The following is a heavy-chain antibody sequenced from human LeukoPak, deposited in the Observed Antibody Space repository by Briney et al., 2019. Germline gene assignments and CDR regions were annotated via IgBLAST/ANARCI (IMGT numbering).Heavy chain of an antibody. J-gene: IGHJ5*02. Sequence: SETLSLTCTVSGGSISSYYWSWIRQPPGKGPEWIGYIYYSGSTNYNPSLKSRVTISVDTSKNQFSLKLSSVTAADTAVYYCARDANDWFDPWGQGTLVTVSS. V-gene: IGHV4-59*01. CDR2: IYYSGST. CDR1: GGSISSYY. CDR3: ARDANDWFDP.